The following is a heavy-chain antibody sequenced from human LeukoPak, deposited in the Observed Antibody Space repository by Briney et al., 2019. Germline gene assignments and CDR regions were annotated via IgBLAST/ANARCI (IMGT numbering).Heavy chain of an antibody. Sequence: SETLSLTCAVYGGSFSGYYWSWIRQPPGKGLEWIGEINHSGSTNYNPSLKSRVTISVDTSKNQFSLKLSSVTAADTAVYYCARSVPPRVVAALDDWFDPWGQGTLVTVSS. CDR2: INHSGST. CDR3: ARSVPPRVVAALDDWFDP. CDR1: GGSFSGYY. D-gene: IGHD2-15*01. J-gene: IGHJ5*02. V-gene: IGHV4-34*01.